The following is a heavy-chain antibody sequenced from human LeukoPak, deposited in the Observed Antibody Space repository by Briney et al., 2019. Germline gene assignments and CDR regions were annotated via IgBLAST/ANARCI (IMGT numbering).Heavy chain of an antibody. CDR2: IIPIFGTA. Sequence: SVKVSCKASGGTFSSYAITWVRQAPGQGLEWMGGIIPIFGTANYAQKFQGRVTITADKSTSTAYMELSSLRSEDTAVYYCARAHYPNYYGSGSSYFDYWGQGTLVTVSS. CDR1: GGTFSSYA. D-gene: IGHD3-10*01. J-gene: IGHJ4*02. CDR3: ARAHYPNYYGSGSSYFDY. V-gene: IGHV1-69*06.